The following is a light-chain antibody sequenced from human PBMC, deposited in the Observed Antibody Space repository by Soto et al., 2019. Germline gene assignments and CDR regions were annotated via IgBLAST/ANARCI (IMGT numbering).Light chain of an antibody. CDR2: DAS. CDR3: QQRSNWPIT. CDR1: QSVGSQ. V-gene: IGKV3-11*01. J-gene: IGKJ5*01. Sequence: EIVLTQSPATLPLSPGERATLSCRASQSVGSQLAWYQQKPGQAPRLLIYDASNRATGIPARFSGSGSGTDFTLTISSLEPEDFAVYYCQQRSNWPITFGHGTRLEIK.